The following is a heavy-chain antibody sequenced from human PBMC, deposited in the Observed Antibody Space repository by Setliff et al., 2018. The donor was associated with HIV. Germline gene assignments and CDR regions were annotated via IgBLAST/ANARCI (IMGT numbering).Heavy chain of an antibody. V-gene: IGHV1-24*01. J-gene: IGHJ4*02. CDR3: ATVPLGDWSFDS. D-gene: IGHD3-9*01. CDR1: GYPLSELS. CDR2: SDAEDGES. Sequence: ASVQVSCKVSGYPLSELSIHWVRQAPGKGLEWMGGSDAEDGESVYAQKFQDRVTMTEDRSTDTAYMELSSLRSEDTAVYYCATVPLGDWSFDSWGQGTLVTVSS.